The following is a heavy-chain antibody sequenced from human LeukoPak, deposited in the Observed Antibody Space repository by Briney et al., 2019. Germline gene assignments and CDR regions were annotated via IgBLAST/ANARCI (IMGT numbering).Heavy chain of an antibody. J-gene: IGHJ3*02. CDR3: ARVLAPDAFDI. V-gene: IGHV4-30-2*02. CDR1: GGSISSGGYY. Sequence: SQTLSLTCTVSGGSISSGGYYWSWIRQPPGKGLEWIGYIYHSGSTYYNPSLKSRATISVDTSKNQFSLKLSSVTAADTAVYFCARVLAPDAFDIWGQGTMVTVSS. CDR2: IYHSGST. D-gene: IGHD2-8*02.